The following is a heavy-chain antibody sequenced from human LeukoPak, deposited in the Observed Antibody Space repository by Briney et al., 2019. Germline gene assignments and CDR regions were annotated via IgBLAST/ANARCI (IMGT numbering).Heavy chain of an antibody. J-gene: IGHJ4*02. CDR2: INTDGSST. CDR3: ARTLNWAFDF. D-gene: IGHD7-27*01. V-gene: IGHV3-74*01. Sequence: PGGSLRLSCAASGFTFITYWMHWVRQAPGKGLVWVSRINTDGSSTNYADSVKGRFTISRDNANNTLYLQMNSLRAEDTAVYYCARTLNWAFDFWGQGTLVTVSS. CDR1: GFTFITYW.